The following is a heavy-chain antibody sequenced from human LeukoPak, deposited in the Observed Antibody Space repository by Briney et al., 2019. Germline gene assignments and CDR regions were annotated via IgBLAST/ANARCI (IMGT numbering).Heavy chain of an antibody. CDR1: GGSISSYY. V-gene: IGHV4-59*01. D-gene: IGHD1-26*01. CDR2: IYYSGST. Sequence: SETLSLTCPVSGGSISSYYWSWIRQPPGKGLEWIGYIYYSGSTNYNPSLKSRVTISVDTSKNQFSLKLSSVTAADTAVYYCARGRIVGATIFDYWGQGTLVTVSS. CDR3: ARGRIVGATIFDY. J-gene: IGHJ4*02.